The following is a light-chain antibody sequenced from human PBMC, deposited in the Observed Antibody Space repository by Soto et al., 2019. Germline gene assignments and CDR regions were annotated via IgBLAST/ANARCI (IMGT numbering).Light chain of an antibody. V-gene: IGLV2-14*01. CDR3: SSYTGSITLDVV. J-gene: IGLJ2*01. CDR1: SSDVGGYDY. CDR2: EVS. Sequence: QSVLTQPASVSGSPGQSITISCTGTSSDVGGYDYVSWYQQHPGKAPKLMIYEVSNRPSGVSNRFSGSKSGNTASLTISGLQADDEADYHCSSYTGSITLDVVFGGGNKLTVL.